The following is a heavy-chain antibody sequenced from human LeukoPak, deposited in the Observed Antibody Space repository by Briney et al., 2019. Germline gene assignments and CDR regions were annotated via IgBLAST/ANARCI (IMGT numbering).Heavy chain of an antibody. Sequence: GASVKVSCKASGYTFTSYYMHWVRHAPGQGLEWMGIINPSGGSTSYAQKFQGRVTMTRDTSTSTVYMELSSLRSEDTAVYYCARPVYSSGWYDAFDIWGQGTMVTVSS. V-gene: IGHV1-46*01. CDR3: ARPVYSSGWYDAFDI. CDR2: INPSGGST. J-gene: IGHJ3*02. D-gene: IGHD6-19*01. CDR1: GYTFTSYY.